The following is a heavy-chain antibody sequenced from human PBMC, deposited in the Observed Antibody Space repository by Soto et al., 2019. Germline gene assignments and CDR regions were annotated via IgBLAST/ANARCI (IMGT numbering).Heavy chain of an antibody. Sequence: QLQLQESGPGLVKPSETLSLTCTVSGGSISSSSYYWGWIRQPPGKGLEWIGSIYYSGSTYYNPSLKSRVTISVDTSKNQFSLKLSSVTAADTAVYYCARRGGFRDYGGNSDWFDPWGQGTLVTVSS. V-gene: IGHV4-39*01. CDR3: ARRGGFRDYGGNSDWFDP. CDR2: IYYSGST. CDR1: GGSISSSSYY. J-gene: IGHJ5*02. D-gene: IGHD4-17*01.